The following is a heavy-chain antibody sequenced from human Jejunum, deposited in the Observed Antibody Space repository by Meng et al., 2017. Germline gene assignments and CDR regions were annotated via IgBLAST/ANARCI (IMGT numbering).Heavy chain of an antibody. CDR2: LTTTTA. CDR3: ARESATSPPLY. J-gene: IGHJ4*02. CDR1: GFTSSDYS. Sequence: GGSLRLSCAASGFTSSDYSLSWVRQAPGKGLEWVSSLTTTTAYYAETVKGRFTISRDNSRKTLYLQMNSLRAEDTAIYYCARESATSPPLYWGPGTVVTVSS. V-gene: IGHV3-23*01. D-gene: IGHD2-8*01.